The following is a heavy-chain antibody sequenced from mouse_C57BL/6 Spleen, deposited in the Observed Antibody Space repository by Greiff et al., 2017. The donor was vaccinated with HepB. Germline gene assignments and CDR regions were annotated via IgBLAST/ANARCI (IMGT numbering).Heavy chain of an antibody. CDR1: GFTFSSYT. D-gene: IGHD1-1*01. Sequence: EVQVVESGGGLVKPGGSLKLSCAASGFTFSSYTMSWVRQTPEKRLEWVATISGGGGNTYYPDSVKGRFTISRDNAKNTLYLQMSSLRSEDTALYYCARQTVVAFDYWGQGTTLTVSS. V-gene: IGHV5-9*01. CDR2: ISGGGGNT. CDR3: ARQTVVAFDY. J-gene: IGHJ2*01.